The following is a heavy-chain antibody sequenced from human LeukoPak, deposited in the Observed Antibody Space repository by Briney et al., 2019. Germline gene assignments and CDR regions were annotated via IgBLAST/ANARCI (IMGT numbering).Heavy chain of an antibody. CDR2: VYYSGST. J-gene: IGHJ4*02. CDR1: GGSISSSSYY. V-gene: IGHV4-39*07. D-gene: IGHD5-24*01. CDR3: ARSRDGYNLY. Sequence: SETLSLTCTVSGGSISSSSYYWGWIRQPPGKGLEWIGSVYYSGSTYYNPSLKSRVTISVDTSKNQFSLKLSSVTAADTAVYYCARSRDGYNLYWGQGTLVTVSS.